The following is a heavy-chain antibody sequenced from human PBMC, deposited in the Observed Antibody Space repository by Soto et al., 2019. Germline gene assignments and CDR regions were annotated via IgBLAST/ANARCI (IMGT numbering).Heavy chain of an antibody. Sequence: GGSLRLSCAASGFTFSSYSMNWVRQAPGKGLEWVSYISSSSSTIYYADSVKGRFTISRDNAKNSLYLQMNSLRAEDTAVYYCAGDDGYYDSSGPITVSDYWGQGTLVTVSS. D-gene: IGHD3-22*01. CDR3: AGDDGYYDSSGPITVSDY. CDR1: GFTFSSYS. J-gene: IGHJ4*02. V-gene: IGHV3-48*04. CDR2: ISSSSSTI.